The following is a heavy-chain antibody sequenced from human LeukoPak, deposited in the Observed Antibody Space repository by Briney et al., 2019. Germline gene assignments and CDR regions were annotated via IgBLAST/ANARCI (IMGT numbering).Heavy chain of an antibody. CDR1: GFTFSSYG. V-gene: IGHV3-33*01. CDR3: ARGPRYCSGGSCYYFDY. Sequence: GGSLRLSCAASGFTFSSYGMHWVRQAPGKGLEWVAVIWYDGSNKYYADSVKGRFTISRDNSKNTLYLQMNSLRAEDTAVYYCARGPRYCSGGSCYYFDYWGQGTLVIVSS. CDR2: IWYDGSNK. J-gene: IGHJ4*02. D-gene: IGHD2-15*01.